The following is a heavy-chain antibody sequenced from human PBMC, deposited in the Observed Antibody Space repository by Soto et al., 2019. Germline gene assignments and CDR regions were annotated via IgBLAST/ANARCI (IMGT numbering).Heavy chain of an antibody. CDR1: GFTFSSYS. CDR2: ISSSSSYI. J-gene: IGHJ2*01. Sequence: GGSLRLSCAASGFTFSSYSMNWVRQAQGKGLEWVSSISSSSSYIYYADSVKGRFTISRDNAKNSLYLQMNSLRAEDTAVYYCARTPQQWLVYWYFDLWGRGTLVTVSS. CDR3: ARTPQQWLVYWYFDL. D-gene: IGHD6-19*01. V-gene: IGHV3-21*01.